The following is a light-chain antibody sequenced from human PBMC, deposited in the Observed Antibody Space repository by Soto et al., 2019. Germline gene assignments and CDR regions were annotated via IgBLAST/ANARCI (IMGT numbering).Light chain of an antibody. Sequence: DIQLTQSPSSLSASVGDRVTVTCRASQSVRSYLHWYQQKPGKAPKLLIYKASTLKSGVPSRFSGSGSGTEFTLTISSLQSEDFAVYYCQQYNNWPWTFGQGTKVDIK. CDR3: QQYNNWPWT. J-gene: IGKJ1*01. CDR1: QSVRSY. V-gene: IGKV1-5*03. CDR2: KAS.